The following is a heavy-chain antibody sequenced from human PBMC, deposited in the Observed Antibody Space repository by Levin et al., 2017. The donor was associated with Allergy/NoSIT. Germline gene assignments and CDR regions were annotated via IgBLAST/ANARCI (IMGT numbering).Heavy chain of an antibody. Sequence: GGSLRLSCAASGFTFSSYSMNWVRQAPGKGLEWVSYISSSSSTIYYADSVKGRFTISRDNAKNSLYLQMNSLRDEDTAVYYCARDQGGTTVVTAYYYYVMDVWGQGTTVTVSS. CDR2: ISSSSSTI. D-gene: IGHD4-23*01. J-gene: IGHJ6*02. CDR3: ARDQGGTTVVTAYYYYVMDV. V-gene: IGHV3-48*02. CDR1: GFTFSSYS.